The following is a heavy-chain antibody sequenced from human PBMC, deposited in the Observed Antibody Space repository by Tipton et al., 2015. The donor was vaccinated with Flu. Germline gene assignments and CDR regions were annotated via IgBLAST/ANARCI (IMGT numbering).Heavy chain of an antibody. Sequence: GSLRLSCTASGFTFSRYAMSWVRQAPGKGLEWVSAIGGGGAITYFEDSVKGRFIIPRDNIRNTLYLQMNSLRAEDTAIYYCARVIPEFVAGLSYWGQGTLVSVSS. CDR3: ARVIPEFVAGLSY. J-gene: IGHJ4*02. D-gene: IGHD6-19*01. CDR2: IGGGGAIT. V-gene: IGHV3-23*01. CDR1: GFTFSRYA.